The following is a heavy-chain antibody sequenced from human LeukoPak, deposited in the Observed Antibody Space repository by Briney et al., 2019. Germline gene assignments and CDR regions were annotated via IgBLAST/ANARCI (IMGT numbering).Heavy chain of an antibody. CDR1: GFIFTDYA. CDR3: ARDPIGYCSGGSCYLDY. Sequence: PGGSLRLSCAASGFIFTDYAMNWVRQAPGKGLEWVSLVSGNGGTTYYADSVKGRFTVSRDNAKNSLYPQMNSLRAEDTAVYYCARDPIGYCSGGSCYLDYRGQGTLVTVSS. D-gene: IGHD2-15*01. CDR2: VSGNGGTT. V-gene: IGHV3-23*01. J-gene: IGHJ4*02.